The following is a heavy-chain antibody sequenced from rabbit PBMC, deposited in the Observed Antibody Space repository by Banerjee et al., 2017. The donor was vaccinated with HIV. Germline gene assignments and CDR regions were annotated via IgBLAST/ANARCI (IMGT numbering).Heavy chain of an antibody. CDR2: MHTGSGGT. CDR3: ARGVYGDL. D-gene: IGHD3-1*01. J-gene: IGHJ4*01. CDR1: GFSFSSSYY. V-gene: IGHV1S40*01. Sequence: QSLEESGGDLVKPEGSLTLTCTASGFSFSSSYYMCWVRQAPGKGLEWIGCMHTGSGGTWYASWAKGRFTITTNTNQNTVSLQMTSLTGADTAAYFCARGVYGDLWGPGTLVTVS.